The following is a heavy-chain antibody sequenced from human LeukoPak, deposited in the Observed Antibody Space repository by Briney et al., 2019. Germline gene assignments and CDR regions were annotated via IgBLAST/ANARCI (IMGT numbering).Heavy chain of an antibody. D-gene: IGHD3-22*01. CDR3: ASGYYDSSGYPPY. CDR2: IDPSDSYT. CDR1: GYSFTSYW. Sequence: GESLKISCKGSGYSFTSYWISWVRQMPGKGLEWMGRIDPSDSYTNYSPSFQGHVTISADKSISTAYLQWSSLKASDTAMYYCASGYYDSSGYPPYWGQGTLVTVSS. V-gene: IGHV5-10-1*01. J-gene: IGHJ4*02.